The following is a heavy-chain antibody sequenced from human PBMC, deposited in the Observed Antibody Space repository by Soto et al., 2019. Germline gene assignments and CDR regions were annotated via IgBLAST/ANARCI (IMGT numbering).Heavy chain of an antibody. J-gene: IGHJ6*02. Sequence: SETLSLTCAVYGGSFSGYYWSWIRQPPGKGLEWIGEINHSGSTNYNPSLKSRVTISVDTSKNQFSLKLSSVTAADTAVYYCARGRYSSSWRNGPYYYYGMDVWGQGTTVTVSS. V-gene: IGHV4-34*01. D-gene: IGHD6-13*01. CDR1: GGSFSGYY. CDR2: INHSGST. CDR3: ARGRYSSSWRNGPYYYYGMDV.